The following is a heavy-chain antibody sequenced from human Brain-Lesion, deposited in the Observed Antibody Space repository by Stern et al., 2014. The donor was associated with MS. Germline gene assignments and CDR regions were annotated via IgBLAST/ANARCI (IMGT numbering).Heavy chain of an antibody. CDR2: VNNDGRRT. CDR3: ARGERWFDS. CDR1: GFPFSNYW. D-gene: IGHD3-10*01. J-gene: IGHJ5*01. Sequence: EVQLVESGGGLVQPGGSLRLSCAASGFPFSNYWMHWVRQAPVKGLVWVSRVNNDGRRTSYADSVKGRFTMSRDNAKNTLYLQMNSLRVEDTAIYYCARGERWFDSWGQGTLVTVSS. V-gene: IGHV3-74*02.